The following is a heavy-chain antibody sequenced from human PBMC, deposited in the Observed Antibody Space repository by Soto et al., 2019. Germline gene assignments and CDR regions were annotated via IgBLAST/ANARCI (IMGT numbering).Heavy chain of an antibody. V-gene: IGHV5-51*01. J-gene: IGHJ6*02. D-gene: IGHD1-26*01. CDR3: ARGRKPYYYYYYGMDV. CDR2: IFLGDFDT. CDR1: GYSFTSYW. Sequence: GESLKISCKGSGYSFTSYWIGWVRQMPGKCLDLMGFIFLGDFDTSYSPSFQGQVTISADKSISTAYLQWSSLKASDTAMFYCARGRKPYYYYYYGMDVWGQGTTVTVSS.